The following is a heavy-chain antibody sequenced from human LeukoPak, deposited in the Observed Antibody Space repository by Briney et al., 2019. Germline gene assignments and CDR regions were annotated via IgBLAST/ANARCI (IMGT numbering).Heavy chain of an antibody. J-gene: IGHJ5*02. CDR1: GGTFSSYA. CDR3: ARDSITIFLFDP. V-gene: IGHV1-69*04. D-gene: IGHD3-3*01. Sequence: SVKVSCKASGGTFSSYAISWVRQAPGQGLEWMGRIIPILGIANYAQKFQGIVTITADKSTSTAYMELSSLRSEDTAVYYCARDSITIFLFDPWGQGTLVTVSS. CDR2: IIPILGIA.